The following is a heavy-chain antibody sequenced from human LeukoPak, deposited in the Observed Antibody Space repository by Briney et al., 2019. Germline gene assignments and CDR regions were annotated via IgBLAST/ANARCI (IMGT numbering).Heavy chain of an antibody. CDR2: ISFDGSSQ. CDR1: GFTFSNYG. V-gene: IGHV3-30*03. D-gene: IGHD1-26*01. J-gene: IGHJ4*02. CDR3: ADLSEVGY. Sequence: PGGSLRLSCAASGFTFSNYGIHWVRQAPGNGLEWVAFISFDGSSQYYADFVKGRFTISRDNSKDTVYLQMSSLRAEDTALYYCADLSEVGYWGQGTLVIVSS.